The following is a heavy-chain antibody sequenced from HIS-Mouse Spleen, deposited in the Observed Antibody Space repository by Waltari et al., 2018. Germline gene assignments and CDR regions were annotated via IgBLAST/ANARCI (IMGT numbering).Heavy chain of an antibody. V-gene: IGHV4-59*08. CDR3: ASGSSSWYYYYGMDV. J-gene: IGHJ6*02. Sequence: QVQLQESGPGLVKPSETLSLTCPVSGGSISSDYRTWTRPPPGKGLEWIGYIYYSGSTNYNPSLKSRVTISVDTSKNQFSLKLSSVTAADTAVYYCASGSSSWYYYYGMDVWGQGTTVTVSS. D-gene: IGHD6-13*01. CDR2: IYYSGST. CDR1: GGSISSDY.